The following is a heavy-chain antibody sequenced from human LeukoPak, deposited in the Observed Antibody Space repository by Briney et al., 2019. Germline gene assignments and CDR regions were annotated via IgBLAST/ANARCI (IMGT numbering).Heavy chain of an antibody. Sequence: SVKVSCKASGGTFSSYAISWVRQAPGQGLEWMGGIIPIFGTANYAQKFQGRVTMTRDTSTSTVYMELSSLRSEDTAVYYCARRGMAVASLDYWGQGTLVTVSS. J-gene: IGHJ4*02. CDR2: IIPIFGTA. V-gene: IGHV1-69*05. D-gene: IGHD6-19*01. CDR3: ARRGMAVASLDY. CDR1: GGTFSSYA.